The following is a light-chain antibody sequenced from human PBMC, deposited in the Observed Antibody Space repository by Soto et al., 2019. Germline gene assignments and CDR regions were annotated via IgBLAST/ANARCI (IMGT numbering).Light chain of an antibody. CDR3: QQFSDWPRC. CDR2: GAS. Sequence: EIVMTQSPGTLSVSPGERASLSCRASQSVGINLAWYQQKPGQGPRLLIYGASTRASGIPARFSGSGSGTEFTLTISSLQSEDFAVYYCQQFSDWPRCFGLGTKLEI. V-gene: IGKV3-15*01. CDR1: QSVGIN. J-gene: IGKJ2*03.